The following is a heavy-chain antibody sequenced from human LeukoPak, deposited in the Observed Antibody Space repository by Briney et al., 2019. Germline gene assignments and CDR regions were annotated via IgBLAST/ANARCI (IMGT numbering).Heavy chain of an antibody. CDR3: ARHGRSYDFWSGDYYYYGMDV. CDR2: IWYDGSNK. D-gene: IGHD3-3*01. V-gene: IGHV3-33*01. CDR1: GFTFSSYG. J-gene: IGHJ6*02. Sequence: GGSLRLSCAASGFTFSSYGMHWVRQAPGKGLEWVAVIWYDGSNKYYADSVKGRFTISRDNSKNTLYLQMNSLRAEDTAVYYCARHGRSYDFWSGDYYYYGMDVWGQGTTVTVSS.